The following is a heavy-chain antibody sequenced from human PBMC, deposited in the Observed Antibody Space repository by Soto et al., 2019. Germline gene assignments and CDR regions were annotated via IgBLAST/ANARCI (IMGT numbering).Heavy chain of an antibody. CDR3: SRHGSSLDY. CDR2: IRNKAKNYAA. CDR1: GFTFNGFA. D-gene: IGHD1-26*01. V-gene: IGHV3-73*01. Sequence: EVQLVESGGGLVQPGGSLKLSCAASGFTFNGFAIHWVRQASGQGPEWVGRIRNKAKNYAAEYAASVKGRFTISRDESKTAAYLKMNSLKTEDTAVYYCSRHGSSLDYWGQGTLVTVSS. J-gene: IGHJ4*02.